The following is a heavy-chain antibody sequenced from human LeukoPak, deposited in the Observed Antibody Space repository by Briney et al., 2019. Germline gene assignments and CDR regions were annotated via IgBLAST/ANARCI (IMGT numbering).Heavy chain of an antibody. D-gene: IGHD3/OR15-3a*01. V-gene: IGHV4-39*07. CDR3: TKDIFGPVRDS. J-gene: IGHJ4*02. Sequence: SETLSLTCTVSGDSMIDNNFYWGWTRQSPQKGLEWIACIYYNGRILYNPSLRSRVTISLDAPKNQFFLKLTSVTAADTAVYYCTKDIFGPVRDSWGRGMLGTLSS. CDR1: GDSMIDNNFY. CDR2: IYYNGRI.